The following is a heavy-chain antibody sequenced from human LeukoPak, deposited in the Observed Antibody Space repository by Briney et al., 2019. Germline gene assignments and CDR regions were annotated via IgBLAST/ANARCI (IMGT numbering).Heavy chain of an antibody. D-gene: IGHD3-16*01. CDR2: FHNSGTS. Sequence: ETSETLSLTCTVSDDSISDYYRGWIRKPPGKGLEWIGYFHNSGTSTYNPSLKSRVTISADTSKNQFSLKLNSLTTADTAVYYCTRGAGWLIDYWGQGILVTVSS. J-gene: IGHJ4*02. CDR1: DDSISDYY. V-gene: IGHV4-59*01. CDR3: TRGAGWLIDY.